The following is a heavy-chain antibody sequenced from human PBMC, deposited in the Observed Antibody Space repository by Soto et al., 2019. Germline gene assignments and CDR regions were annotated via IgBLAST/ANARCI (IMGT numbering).Heavy chain of an antibody. D-gene: IGHD2-15*01. CDR1: GFIFDDYT. Sequence: GGSLRLSCAVSGFIFDDYTMHWVRQAPGKGLEWVSGISWDSDNIDYTDSVKGRFTISRDNAKDSLYLQMNSLRPEDTALYYCAKDFGSCSGLNCPCFDYWGQGTLVTVSS. CDR2: ISWDSDNI. J-gene: IGHJ4*02. CDR3: AKDFGSCSGLNCPCFDY. V-gene: IGHV3-9*01.